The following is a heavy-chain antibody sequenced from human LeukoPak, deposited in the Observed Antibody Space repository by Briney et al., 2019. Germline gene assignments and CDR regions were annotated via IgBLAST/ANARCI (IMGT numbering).Heavy chain of an antibody. CDR2: INHSGST. CDR1: GGSFSGYY. J-gene: IGHJ3*02. D-gene: IGHD3-22*01. Sequence: SETLSLTCAVYGGSFSGYYWSWIRQPPGKGLEWIGEINHSGSTNYNPSPKSQVTISVDTSKNQFSLKLSSVTAADTAVYYCARVGMIVVPLDAFDIWGQGTMVTVSS. CDR3: ARVGMIVVPLDAFDI. V-gene: IGHV4-34*01.